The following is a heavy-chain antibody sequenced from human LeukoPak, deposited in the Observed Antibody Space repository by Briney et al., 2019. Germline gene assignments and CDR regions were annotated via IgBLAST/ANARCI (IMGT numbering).Heavy chain of an antibody. CDR3: ARRDYDILTGYDDNWFDP. V-gene: IGHV1-2*02. CDR1: GYTFTGYY. J-gene: IGHJ5*02. Sequence: ASVEVSCKASGYTFTGYYMHWVRQAPGQGLEWKGWINPNSGGTNYAQKFQGRVTMTRDTSISTAYMELSRLRSDDTAVYYCARRDYDILTGYDDNWFDPWGQGTLVTVSS. D-gene: IGHD3-9*01. CDR2: INPNSGGT.